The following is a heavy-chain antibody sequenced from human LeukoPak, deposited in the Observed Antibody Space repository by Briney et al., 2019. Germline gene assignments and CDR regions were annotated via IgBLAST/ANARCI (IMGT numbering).Heavy chain of an antibody. V-gene: IGHV1-24*01. CDR3: ATGTVNGVYYYYYMDV. D-gene: IGHD1/OR15-1a*01. Sequence: ASVKVSCKVSGYTLTELSMHWVRQAPGKGLEWMGGFDPEDGETIYAQKFQGRVTMTEDTSTDTAYMELSSLRSEDTAVYYCATGTVNGVYYYYYMDVWGKGTTVTVSS. J-gene: IGHJ6*03. CDR2: FDPEDGET. CDR1: GYTLTELS.